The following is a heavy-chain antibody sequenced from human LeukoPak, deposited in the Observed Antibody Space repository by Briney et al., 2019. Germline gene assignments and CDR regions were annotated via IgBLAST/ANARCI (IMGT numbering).Heavy chain of an antibody. Sequence: SVKVSCKASGGTFSSYAISWVRQAPGQGLEWMGGIIPIFGTANYAQKFQGGVTITADKSTSTAYMELSSLRSEDTAVYYCAGGIVVVVAATPREDYYYGMDVWGKGTTVTVSS. J-gene: IGHJ6*04. CDR3: AGGIVVVVAATPREDYYYGMDV. CDR1: GGTFSSYA. V-gene: IGHV1-69*06. CDR2: IIPIFGTA. D-gene: IGHD2-15*01.